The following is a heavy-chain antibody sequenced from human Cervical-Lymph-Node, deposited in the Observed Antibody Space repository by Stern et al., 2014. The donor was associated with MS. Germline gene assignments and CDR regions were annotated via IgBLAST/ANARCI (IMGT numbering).Heavy chain of an antibody. CDR2: IYYSGNT. V-gene: IGHV4-39*01. CDR1: GDSISSRSYY. CDR3: SRLGSSRWYPTSFDS. Sequence: QVQLQESGPGLVKPSETLSLTCTVSGDSISSRSYYWGWIRQPPGKGLEWIGSIYYSGNTFYNPSLKSRVTISVDTSANQFSLKRSSVTAADTAVYYCSRLGSSRWYPTSFDSWGQGTLVTVSS. J-gene: IGHJ4*02. D-gene: IGHD6-13*01.